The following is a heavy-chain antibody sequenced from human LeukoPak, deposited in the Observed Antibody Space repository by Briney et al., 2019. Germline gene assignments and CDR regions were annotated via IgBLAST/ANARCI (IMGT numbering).Heavy chain of an antibody. D-gene: IGHD3-22*01. CDR1: GYTFTSYG. CDR2: ISAYNGNT. Sequence: GASVKVSCKASGYTFTSYGISWVRQAPGQGLEWMGWISAYNGNTNYAQKLQGRVTMTTDTSTSTAYMELRSLRSDDTAVYYCARELASSGRRVSYYYYGMDVWGQGTTVTASS. V-gene: IGHV1-18*01. J-gene: IGHJ6*02. CDR3: ARELASSGRRVSYYYYGMDV.